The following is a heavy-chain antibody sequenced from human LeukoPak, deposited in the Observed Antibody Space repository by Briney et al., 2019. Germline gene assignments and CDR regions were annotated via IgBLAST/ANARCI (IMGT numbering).Heavy chain of an antibody. D-gene: IGHD5-12*01. CDR1: GFTFSNHW. Sequence: GGSLRLSCAVSGFTFSNHWMGWVRQAPGKGLEWVADIKEDGSEKYYVDSVKGRFTISRDNAKNSLHLQMNSLRAEDTAVYYCARYRGLGGGYYFDYWGQGTLVTVSS. CDR3: ARYRGLGGGYYFDY. V-gene: IGHV3-7*04. CDR2: IKEDGSEK. J-gene: IGHJ4*02.